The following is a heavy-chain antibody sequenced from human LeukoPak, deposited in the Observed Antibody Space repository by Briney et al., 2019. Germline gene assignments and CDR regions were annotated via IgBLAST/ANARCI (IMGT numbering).Heavy chain of an antibody. CDR1: GFTFSSYS. CDR3: ASWRWELLRGLDY. J-gene: IGHJ4*02. V-gene: IGHV3-20*04. Sequence: VGSLRLSCAVSGFTFSSYSMNWVRQAPGKGLEWVSGINWNGGSTGYADSVKGRFTISRDNAKNSLYLQMNSLRAEDTALYYCASWRWELLRGLDYWGQGTLVTVSS. CDR2: INWNGGST. D-gene: IGHD1-26*01.